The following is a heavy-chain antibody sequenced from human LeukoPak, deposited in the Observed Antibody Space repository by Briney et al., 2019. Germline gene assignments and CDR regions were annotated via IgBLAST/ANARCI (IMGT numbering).Heavy chain of an antibody. CDR3: AKDIGTAMVTGPVFDY. J-gene: IGHJ4*02. V-gene: IGHV3-30*18. CDR2: ISYDGSNK. D-gene: IGHD5-18*01. Sequence: PGGSLRLSCAASGFTFSSYGMHWVRQAPGKGLEWVAVISYDGSNKYYADSVKGRFTISRDNAKNSLYLQMNSLRAEDTALYYCAKDIGTAMVTGPVFDYWGQGTLVTVSS. CDR1: GFTFSSYG.